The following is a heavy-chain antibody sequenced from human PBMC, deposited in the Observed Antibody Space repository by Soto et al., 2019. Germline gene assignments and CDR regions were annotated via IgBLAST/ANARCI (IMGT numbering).Heavy chain of an antibody. CDR3: AEHWVAAAGNWFDP. CDR2: IYYSGST. D-gene: IGHD6-13*01. V-gene: IGHV4-39*01. CDR1: GGSISSSSYY. Sequence: QLQLQESGPGLVKPSETLSLTCTVSGGSISSSSYYWGWIRQPPGKGLEGIGSIYYSGSTYYNPSRQSRVTRSVDTSKTPFSLKLSSVTAADTAVYYGAEHWVAAAGNWFDPWGQGTLVTVSS. J-gene: IGHJ5*02.